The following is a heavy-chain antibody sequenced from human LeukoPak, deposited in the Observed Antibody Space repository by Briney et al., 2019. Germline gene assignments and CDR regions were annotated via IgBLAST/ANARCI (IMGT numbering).Heavy chain of an antibody. D-gene: IGHD3-10*01. CDR2: INPSGGST. CDR3: ARDKVGGSGLGSFDY. V-gene: IGHV1-46*03. CDR1: GYTFTSYY. Sequence: GASVRVSCKASGYTFTSYYMHWGRQAPGQGLEWMGIINPSGGSTSYAQKFQGRVTMTRDTSTSTVYMELSSLRSEDTAVYYCARDKVGGSGLGSFDYWGQGTLVTVSS. J-gene: IGHJ4*02.